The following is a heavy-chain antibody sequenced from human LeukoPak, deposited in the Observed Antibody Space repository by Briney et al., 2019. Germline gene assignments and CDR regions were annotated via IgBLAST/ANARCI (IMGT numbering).Heavy chain of an antibody. CDR1: GYSISSGYY. J-gene: IGHJ4*02. Sequence: SETLSLTCTVSGYSISSGYYWGWIRQPPGKGLEWIGSIYHSGSTYYNPSLKSRVTISVDTSKNQFSLKLSSVTAADTAVYYCARGRVLGGSGGADYFDYWGQGTLATVSS. CDR3: ARGRVLGGSGGADYFDY. V-gene: IGHV4-38-2*02. CDR2: IYHSGST. D-gene: IGHD3-10*01.